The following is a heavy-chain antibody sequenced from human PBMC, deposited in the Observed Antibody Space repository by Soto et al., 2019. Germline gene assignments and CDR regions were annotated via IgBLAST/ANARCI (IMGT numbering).Heavy chain of an antibody. CDR1: GYTFTNYD. J-gene: IGHJ4*02. CDR2: MSPNSGNT. V-gene: IGHV1-8*01. Sequence: QVQLLQSGAEVKEPGASVKVSCKVSGYTFTNYDINWVRQATGQGPEWMGWMSPNSGNTGYAQKFQGRVTMTRDMSINTAYMELTSLTTDDTAVYYCARGEWELSYWDQGTLVTVSS. D-gene: IGHD3-16*02. CDR3: ARGEWELSY.